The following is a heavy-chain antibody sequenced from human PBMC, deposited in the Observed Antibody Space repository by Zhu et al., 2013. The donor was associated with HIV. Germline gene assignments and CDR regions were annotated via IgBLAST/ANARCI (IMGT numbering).Heavy chain of an antibody. J-gene: IGHJ6*02. CDR3: ATYIYCSSTSCPPPHYYYGMDV. V-gene: IGHV1-58*01. Sequence: QMQLVQSGPEVKKPGTSVKVSCKASGFTFTSSAVQWVRQARGQRLEWIGWIVVGSGNTNYAQKFQERVTITRDMSTSTAYMELSSLRSEDTAVYYCATYIYCSSTSCPPPHYYYGMDVWGQGTTVTVSS. CDR2: IVVGSGNT. D-gene: IGHD2-2*01. CDR1: GFTFTSSA.